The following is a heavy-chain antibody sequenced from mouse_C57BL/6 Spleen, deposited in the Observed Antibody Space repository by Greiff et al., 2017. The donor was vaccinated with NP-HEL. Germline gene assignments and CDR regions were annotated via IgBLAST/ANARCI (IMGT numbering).Heavy chain of an antibody. V-gene: IGHV1-5*01. D-gene: IGHD1-1*01. CDR1: GYTFTSYW. Sequence: VHVKQSGTVLARPGASVKMSCKTSGYTFTSYWMHWVKQRPGQGLEWIGAIYPGNSDTSYNQKFRGKAKLTAVTSASTAYMELGSLTNEDSAVYYCTRGAGRSPFDYWGQGTSLTVS. J-gene: IGHJ2*02. CDR3: TRGAGRSPFDY. CDR2: IYPGNSDT.